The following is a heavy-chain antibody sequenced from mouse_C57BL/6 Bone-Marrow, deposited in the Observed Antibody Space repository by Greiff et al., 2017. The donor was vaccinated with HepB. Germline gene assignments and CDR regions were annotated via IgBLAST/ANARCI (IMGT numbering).Heavy chain of an antibody. V-gene: IGHV1-4*01. J-gene: IGHJ3*01. CDR3: ARSPNWSWFAY. Sequence: VQLQQSGAELARPGASVKMSCKASGYTFTSYTMHWVKQRPGQGLEWIGYINPSSGYTKYNQKFKDKATLTADKSSSTAYMQLSSLTSEDSAVYYCARSPNWSWFAYWGQGTLVTVS. CDR2: INPSSGYT. D-gene: IGHD4-1*01. CDR1: GYTFTSYT.